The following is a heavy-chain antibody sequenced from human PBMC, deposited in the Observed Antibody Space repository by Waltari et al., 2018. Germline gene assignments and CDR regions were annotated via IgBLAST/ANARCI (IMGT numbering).Heavy chain of an antibody. CDR1: GGTFSSYA. Sequence: QVQLVQSGAEVKKPGSSVKVSCKASGGTFSSYAISWVRQAPGQGLEWLGGIIPIFGTANYAQKFQGRGTITTAEPNTTXXXXXXXXXXXXXXXXXXXXXXXQWGYSYGPRGFDYWGQGTLVTVSS. D-gene: IGHD5-18*01. V-gene: IGHV1-69*05. J-gene: IGHJ4*02. CDR2: IIPIFGTA. CDR3: XXXXXQWGYSYGPRGFDY.